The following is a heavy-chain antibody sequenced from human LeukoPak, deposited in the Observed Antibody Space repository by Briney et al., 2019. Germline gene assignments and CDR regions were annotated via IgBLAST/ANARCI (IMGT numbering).Heavy chain of an antibody. CDR1: GFTFNTYT. CDR2: INTKSRSM. V-gene: IGHV3-48*01. D-gene: IGHD3/OR15-3a*01. Sequence: HPGGSLRLSCAASGFTFNTYTMNWVRQAPGKGLEWLSFINTKSRSMYYADSVKGRFTISRDNAKNSLYLQMNSLRAEDTALYYCVRDQDWAFDYWAQGTLVTVPS. CDR3: VRDQDWAFDY. J-gene: IGHJ4*02.